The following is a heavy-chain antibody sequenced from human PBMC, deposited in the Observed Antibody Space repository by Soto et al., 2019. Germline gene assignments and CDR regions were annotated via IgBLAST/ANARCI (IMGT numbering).Heavy chain of an antibody. Sequence: KQSPTLSLTCAISGDSVSSNSAAWNWIRQSPSRGLEWLGRTYYRSKWYNDYAVSVKSRITINPDTSKNQFSLQLNSVTPEDTAVYYCAREYWEGEIAAAGTLYYYYGMDVWGQGTTVTVSS. V-gene: IGHV6-1*01. CDR1: GDSVSSNSAA. CDR2: TYYRSKWYN. J-gene: IGHJ6*02. D-gene: IGHD6-13*01. CDR3: AREYWEGEIAAAGTLYYYYGMDV.